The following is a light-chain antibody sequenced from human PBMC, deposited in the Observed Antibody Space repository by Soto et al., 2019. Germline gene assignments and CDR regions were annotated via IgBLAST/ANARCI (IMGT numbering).Light chain of an antibody. V-gene: IGKV3-11*01. CDR3: QQRSNWPPWT. Sequence: EMILTQSPATLSLSPGERATLSCRASQSISTYLAWYQQKPGQAPRLLISDASNRATVIPARFSGSGSGTDFTLTISSLEPEDFAVYYCQQRSNWPPWTFGQGTKLEMK. J-gene: IGKJ2*02. CDR2: DAS. CDR1: QSISTY.